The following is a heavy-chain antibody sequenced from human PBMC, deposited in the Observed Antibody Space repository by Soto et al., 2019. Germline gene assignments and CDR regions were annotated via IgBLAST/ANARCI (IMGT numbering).Heavy chain of an antibody. J-gene: IGHJ4*02. D-gene: IGHD3-22*01. CDR1: GFTFSSYA. Sequence: EVQLLESGGGLVQPGGSLRLSCAASGFTFSSYAMSWVRQAPGKGLEWVSAISGSGGSTYYADSVKGRFTISRDNSKNTLYLQMHSLRAEDTAVYYCAKAGYYDSSGYYTGGAYYFDYWGQGTLVTVSS. CDR2: ISGSGGST. V-gene: IGHV3-23*01. CDR3: AKAGYYDSSGYYTGGAYYFDY.